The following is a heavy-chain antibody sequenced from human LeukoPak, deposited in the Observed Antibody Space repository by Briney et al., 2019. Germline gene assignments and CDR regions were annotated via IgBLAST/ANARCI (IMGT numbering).Heavy chain of an antibody. D-gene: IGHD2-15*01. CDR3: AKTSCYVTPEDIVVPRNALCDDAFDI. V-gene: IGHV3-23*01. CDR1: GFTFSSYG. CDR2: ISGSGGST. J-gene: IGHJ3*02. Sequence: QPGGSLRLSCAASGFTFSSYGMSWVRQAPGKGLEWVSAISGSGGSTYCADSVKGRFTISRDNSKNTLYLQMNSLRAEDTAVYYCAKTSCYVTPEDIVVPRNALCDDAFDIWGQGTMVTVSS.